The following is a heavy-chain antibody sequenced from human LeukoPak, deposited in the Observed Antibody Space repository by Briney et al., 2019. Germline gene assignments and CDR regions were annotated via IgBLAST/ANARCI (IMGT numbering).Heavy chain of an antibody. CDR2: IKQDGSEK. J-gene: IGHJ4*02. CDR1: GFTFSSYW. CDR3: ASQNGGIDY. V-gene: IGHV3-7*03. Sequence: GGSLRLSCAASGFTFSSYWMSWVRQAPGKGLEWVANIKQDGSEKYYVDSVKGRSTISRDNAKNSLYLQMNTLRAEDTAVYYCASQNGGIDYWGQGTLVTVSS. D-gene: IGHD2-8*01.